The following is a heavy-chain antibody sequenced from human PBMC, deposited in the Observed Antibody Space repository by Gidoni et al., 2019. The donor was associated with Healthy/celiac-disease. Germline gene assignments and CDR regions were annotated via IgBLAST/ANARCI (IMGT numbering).Heavy chain of an antibody. CDR2: ISYDGSNK. Sequence: QVQLVESGGGVVQPGRSLRLSCAASGFTFSSYAMHWVRQAPGKGLEWVAVISYDGSNKYYADSVKGRFTISRDNSKNTLYLQMNSLRAEDTAVYYCARVIGKPAEYWGQGTLVTVSS. V-gene: IGHV3-30-3*01. CDR1: GFTFSSYA. J-gene: IGHJ4*02. CDR3: ARVIGKPAEY.